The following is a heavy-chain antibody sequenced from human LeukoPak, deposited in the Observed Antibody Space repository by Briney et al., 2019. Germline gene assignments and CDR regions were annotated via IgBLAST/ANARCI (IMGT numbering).Heavy chain of an antibody. D-gene: IGHD3-10*01. CDR2: IYYSGST. V-gene: IGHV4-59*12. Sequence: SETLSLTCTVSGGSISSYYWSWIRQPPGKGLEWIGYIYYSGSTNYNPSLKSRVTISVDTSKNQFSLKLSSVTAADTAVYYCARRGVARADDYYYYYYMDVWGKGTTVTVSS. CDR1: GGSISSYY. CDR3: ARRGVARADDYYYYYYMDV. J-gene: IGHJ6*03.